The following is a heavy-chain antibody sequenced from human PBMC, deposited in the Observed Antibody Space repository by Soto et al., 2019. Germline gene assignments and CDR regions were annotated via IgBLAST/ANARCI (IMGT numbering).Heavy chain of an antibody. J-gene: IGHJ4*02. CDR3: ARDVVRSSGGDS. CDR2: IIPIFSKT. D-gene: IGHD2-15*01. Sequence: QVQLVQSGAEVKEPGTSVKVSYKASGGTFSTSSFVWVRQGPGQGLEWMGGIIPIFSKTNVAQKFQGRVTFTADESTRTAYMELSSLRSEDTAIYYCARDVVRSSGGDSWGQGTLVTVSS. CDR1: GGTFSTSS. V-gene: IGHV1-69*01.